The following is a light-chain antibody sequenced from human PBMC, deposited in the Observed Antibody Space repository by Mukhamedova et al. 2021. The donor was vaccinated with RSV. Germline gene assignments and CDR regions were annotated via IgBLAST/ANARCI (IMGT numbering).Light chain of an antibody. J-gene: IGKJ2*01. CDR1: QSDSSSY. Sequence: GERATLSCRASQSDSSSYLAWYQQKPGQAPRLLIYGASSRATGIPDRFSGSGSGTDFTLTISRLEPEDFAVYYCQQYGSSLYTFG. CDR3: QQYGSSLYT. CDR2: GAS. V-gene: IGKV3-20*01.